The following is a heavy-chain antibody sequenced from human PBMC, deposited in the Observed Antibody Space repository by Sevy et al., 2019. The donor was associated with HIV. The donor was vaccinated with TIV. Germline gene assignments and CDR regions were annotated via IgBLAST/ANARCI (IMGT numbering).Heavy chain of an antibody. D-gene: IGHD2-15*01. CDR3: AKGDRTFYGLDV. J-gene: IGHJ6*02. CDR2: ISGSAGST. CDR1: GFTFSTYA. V-gene: IGHV3-23*01. Sequence: GGSLRLSCAASGFTFSTYAMSWVRQAPGKGLQWVSAISGSAGSTYYADFVKGRFTISRDNSKKTLYMQMNSLRAEDTAVYHCAKGDRTFYGLDVWGQGTTVTVSS.